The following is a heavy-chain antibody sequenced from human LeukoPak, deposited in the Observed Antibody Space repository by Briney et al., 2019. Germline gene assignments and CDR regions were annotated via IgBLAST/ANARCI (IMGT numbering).Heavy chain of an antibody. J-gene: IGHJ4*02. V-gene: IGHV1-69*05. CDR1: AGTCSSYA. CDR3: ARAGKTIFGVVTQYYFDY. Sequence: AVKVSCKASAGTCSSYAISWVQQPPGQGLASLGGTIPIFDAANYAQRFQGRVTITTDESTSTACMELSSLRSEDTAVYYRARAGKTIFGVVTQYYFDYWGQGTLVTASS. CDR2: TIPIFDAA. D-gene: IGHD3-3*01.